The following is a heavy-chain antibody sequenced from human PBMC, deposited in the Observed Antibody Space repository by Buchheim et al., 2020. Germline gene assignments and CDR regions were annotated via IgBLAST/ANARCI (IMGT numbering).Heavy chain of an antibody. CDR2: IKSQSNGGTT. J-gene: IGHJ4*02. CDR3: IRNRLAGTGEDS. V-gene: IGHV3-15*01. Sequence: EVQLEESGGDLVKPGGSLRLSCAASGFTFSNAWMTWVRQAPGKGLEWVGRIKSQSNGGTTDYDAPVKGRFTISRDDSKDTVYLQMNSLNTEDTAIYYCIRNRLAGTGEDSWGQGTL. CDR1: GFTFSNAW. D-gene: IGHD1-1*01.